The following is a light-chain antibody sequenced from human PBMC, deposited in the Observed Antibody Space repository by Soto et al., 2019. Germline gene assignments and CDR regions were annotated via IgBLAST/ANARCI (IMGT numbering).Light chain of an antibody. CDR2: AAS. CDR1: QSVSGSY. Sequence: EIVLTQSPGTLSLSPGERATLSCRASQSVSGSYLAWYQQKPGQAPRLLISAASSRATGIPDRFSGSGSGTDFTLTISRLEPEDFAVYYCQQYGSSPPITFGQGTRLEIK. J-gene: IGKJ5*01. V-gene: IGKV3-20*01. CDR3: QQYGSSPPIT.